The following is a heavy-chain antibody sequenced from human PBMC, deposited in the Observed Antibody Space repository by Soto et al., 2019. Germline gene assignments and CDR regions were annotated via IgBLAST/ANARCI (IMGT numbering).Heavy chain of an antibody. V-gene: IGHV3-33*01. CDR3: ARDDGYLSGGTPSDFDY. Sequence: PGGSLRLSCAASGFTFSSYGMHWVRQAPGKGLEWVAVIWYDGSNKYYADSVKGRFTISRDNSKDTLYLQMNSLRAEDTAVYYCARDDGYLSGGTPSDFDYWGQGTLVTVSS. D-gene: IGHD5-18*01. CDR1: GFTFSSYG. J-gene: IGHJ4*02. CDR2: IWYDGSNK.